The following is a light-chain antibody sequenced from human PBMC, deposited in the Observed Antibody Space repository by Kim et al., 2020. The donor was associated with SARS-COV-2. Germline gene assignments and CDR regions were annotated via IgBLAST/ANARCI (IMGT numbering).Light chain of an antibody. Sequence: QAITISCTGPTSDVGGYKYVAWYQQHPGKAPKLVIYEVSNRPSGVSNRFAGSKSGNTASLTISGLQAEDEADYYCSSYIRGSTNYVFGTGTKVTVL. J-gene: IGLJ1*01. CDR3: SSYIRGSTNYV. CDR1: TSDVGGYKY. CDR2: EVS. V-gene: IGLV2-14*01.